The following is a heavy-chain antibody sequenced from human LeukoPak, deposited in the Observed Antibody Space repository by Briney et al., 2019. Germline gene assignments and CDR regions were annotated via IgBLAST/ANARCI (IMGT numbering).Heavy chain of an antibody. J-gene: IGHJ6*03. CDR1: GFAFSRYL. CDR2: IQTDEKDT. Sequence: PGGSLRLSCAASGFAFSRYLMHWVCHAPGKGLVWVSRIQTDEKDTTYADSVKGRFTISRDNAKNTLYLQMDSLRVDEDTAVYYCARAAGNTYAMDVRGKGTTVTVSS. D-gene: IGHD2/OR15-2a*01. V-gene: IGHV3-74*03. CDR3: ARAAGNTYAMDV.